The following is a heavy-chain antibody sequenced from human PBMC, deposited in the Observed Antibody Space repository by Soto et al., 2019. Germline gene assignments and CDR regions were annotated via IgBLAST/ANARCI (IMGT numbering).Heavy chain of an antibody. CDR3: ARKANMDIVVVVAADGFDY. V-gene: IGHV1-18*01. CDR1: GYTFTSYG. CDR2: ISAYNGNT. D-gene: IGHD2-15*01. Sequence: ASVKVSCKASGYTFTSYGISWVRQAPGQGLEWMGWISAYNGNTNYAQKLQGRVTMTTDTSTSTAYMELRSLRSDDTAVYYCARKANMDIVVVVAADGFDYWGQGTLVTV. J-gene: IGHJ4*02.